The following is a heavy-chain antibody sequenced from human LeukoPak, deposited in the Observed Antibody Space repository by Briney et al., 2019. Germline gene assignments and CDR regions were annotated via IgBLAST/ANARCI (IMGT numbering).Heavy chain of an antibody. CDR1: GGSFSGYY. D-gene: IGHD3-22*01. Sequence: SETLSLTCAVYGGSFSGYYWSWIRQPPGKGLEWIGEINHSGSTNYNPSRKSRVTISVDTSKNQFSLKLSSVTAADTAVYYCARVTMIVVVNWFDPWGQGTLVTVSS. CDR2: INHSGST. V-gene: IGHV4-34*01. J-gene: IGHJ5*02. CDR3: ARVTMIVVVNWFDP.